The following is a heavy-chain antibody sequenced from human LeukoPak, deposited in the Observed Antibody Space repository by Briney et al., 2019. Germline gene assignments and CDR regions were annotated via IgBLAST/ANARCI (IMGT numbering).Heavy chain of an antibody. CDR1: GFTFSSYG. CDR3: APGGGSYSFDP. D-gene: IGHD1-26*01. CDR2: ISGSGGST. J-gene: IGHJ5*02. V-gene: IGHV3-23*01. Sequence: HAGGSLRLSCAASGFTFSSYGMSWVRQAPGKGLEWVSAISGSGGSTYYADSVKGRFTISRDNSKNTLYLQMNSLRAEDTAVYYCAPGGGSYSFDPWGQGTLVSVSS.